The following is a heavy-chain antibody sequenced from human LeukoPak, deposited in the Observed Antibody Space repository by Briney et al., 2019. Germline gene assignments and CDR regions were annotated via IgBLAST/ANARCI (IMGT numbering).Heavy chain of an antibody. J-gene: IGHJ4*02. V-gene: IGHV3-11*04. CDR1: GFTFSDYY. Sequence: GGSLRLSCAASGFTFSDYYMGWIRQAPGKGLEWVSYISNRGNNIYYADSVKGRFTISRDNSKNTLYLQMNSLRAEDTAVYFCATAAYGISGSLDYWGQGTLVTVSS. CDR3: ATAAYGISGSLDY. D-gene: IGHD3-22*01. CDR2: ISNRGNNI.